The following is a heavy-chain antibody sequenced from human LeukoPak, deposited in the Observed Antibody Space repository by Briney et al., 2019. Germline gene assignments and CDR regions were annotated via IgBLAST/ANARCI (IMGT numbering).Heavy chain of an antibody. CDR2: ISSSITTT. CDR3: ARSLTGGFSIYAPVAY. V-gene: IGHV3-48*01. CDR1: GFNFSDFS. D-gene: IGHD5/OR15-5a*01. Sequence: PGGSLRLSCAASGFNFSDFSMNWVRQAPGKGLEWVSYISSSITTTYYLDSVKGRFIVSRGNAKNSLYLQMNSLRAEDTAVYYCARSLTGGFSIYAPVAYWGQGVLVTVSS. J-gene: IGHJ4*02.